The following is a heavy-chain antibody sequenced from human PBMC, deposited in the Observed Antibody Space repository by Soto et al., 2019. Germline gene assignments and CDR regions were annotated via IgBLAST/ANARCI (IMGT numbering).Heavy chain of an antibody. D-gene: IGHD3-22*01. V-gene: IGHV4-59*01. CDR2: IYYSGST. CDR3: AREGDDSSGYYSPYAFDI. Sequence: PSETLSLTCTVSGGSISSYYWSWIRQPPGKGLEWIGYIYYSGSTNYNPSLKSRVTISVDTSKNQFSLKLSSVTAADTAVYYCAREGDDSSGYYSPYAFDIWGQGTMVTVSS. J-gene: IGHJ3*02. CDR1: GGSISSYY.